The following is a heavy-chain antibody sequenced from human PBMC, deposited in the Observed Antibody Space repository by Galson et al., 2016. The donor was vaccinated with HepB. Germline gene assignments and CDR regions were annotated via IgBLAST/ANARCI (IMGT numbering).Heavy chain of an antibody. J-gene: IGHJ3*02. V-gene: IGHV3-23*01. Sequence: SLRLSCAASAFTFTNYAMNWVRQAPGKGLEWVSYITVSASGSTFYADSVKGRFTISRDNSKNTLFLQMHSLRAEDTAIYYCARELSYNEHAFDIWGQGTLVSVSS. CDR3: ARELSYNEHAFDI. D-gene: IGHD5-24*01. CDR2: ITVSASGST. CDR1: AFTFTNYA.